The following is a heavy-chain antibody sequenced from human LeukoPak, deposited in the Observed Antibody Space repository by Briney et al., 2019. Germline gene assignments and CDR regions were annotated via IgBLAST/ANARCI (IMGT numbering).Heavy chain of an antibody. CDR1: GFTFSDYY. D-gene: IGHD6-13*01. CDR2: ISSSGSTI. CDR3: ARDLWSSSWYSPFDY. V-gene: IGHV3-11*04. J-gene: IGHJ4*02. Sequence: PGGSLRLSCAASGFTFSDYYMSWIRQAPGKGLEWVSYISSSGSTIYYADSVKGRFTISRDNAKNSLYLQMNSLRAEDTAVYYCARDLWSSSWYSPFDYWGQGTLVTVSS.